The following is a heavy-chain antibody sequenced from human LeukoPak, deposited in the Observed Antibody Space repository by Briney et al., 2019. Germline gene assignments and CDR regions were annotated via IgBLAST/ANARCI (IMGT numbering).Heavy chain of an antibody. Sequence: ASVKVSCKTSGYTFINNAIHWVRQAPGQSLEWMGWTNANTQYSQKFQGRVTFTRDTSASTAYMELSSLRSDDTAVYYCARGFYSNGIGDYWGQGTLVTVSS. CDR3: ARGFYSNGIGDY. CDR1: GYTFINNA. V-gene: IGHV1-3*01. J-gene: IGHJ4*02. CDR2: TNANT. D-gene: IGHD2-21*01.